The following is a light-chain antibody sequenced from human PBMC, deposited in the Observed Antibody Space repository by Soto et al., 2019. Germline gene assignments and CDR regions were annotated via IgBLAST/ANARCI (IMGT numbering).Light chain of an antibody. J-gene: IGKJ2*01. V-gene: IGKV1-39*01. Sequence: DVQMTHSPSSLSASLGDRVTITCRASQTISLYLNWYQQKPGKAPKLLIATTSYLQNGVPSRFSRSRSGKDFSLTISSLQPEDFATYYSKQSYILLEAFGRG. CDR1: QTISLY. CDR3: KQSYILLEA. CDR2: TTS.